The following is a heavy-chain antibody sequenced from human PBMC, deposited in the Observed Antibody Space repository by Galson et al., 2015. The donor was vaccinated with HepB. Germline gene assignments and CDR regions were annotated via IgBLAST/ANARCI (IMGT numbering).Heavy chain of an antibody. D-gene: IGHD3-10*01. V-gene: IGHV3-21*01. CDR3: GSFRSRASYSVY. Sequence: SLRLSCAASGSTFSSYSMNWVRQAPGKGLEWVSSISSSSSYIYYADSVKGRFTISRDNAKNSLYLQMNSLRAEDTAVYYCGSFRSRASYSVYWGQGTLVTVSS. CDR2: ISSSSSYI. J-gene: IGHJ4*02. CDR1: GSTFSSYS.